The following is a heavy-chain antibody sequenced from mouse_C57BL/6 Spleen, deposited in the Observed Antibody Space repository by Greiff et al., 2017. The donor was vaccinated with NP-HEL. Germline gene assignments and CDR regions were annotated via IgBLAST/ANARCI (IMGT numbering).Heavy chain of an antibody. V-gene: IGHV5-4*03. D-gene: IGHD1-1*01. CDR1: GFTFSSYA. Sequence: EVMLVESGGGLVKPGGSLKLSCAASGFTFSSYAMSWVRQTPEKRLEWVATISDGGSYTYYPDNVKGRFTISRDNAKNNLYLQMSHLKSEDTAMYYCARGGATVDYFDYWGQGTTLTVSS. CDR3: ARGGATVDYFDY. J-gene: IGHJ2*01. CDR2: ISDGGSYT.